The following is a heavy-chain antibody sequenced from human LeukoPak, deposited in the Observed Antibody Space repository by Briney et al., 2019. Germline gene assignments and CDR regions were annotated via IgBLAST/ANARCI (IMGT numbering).Heavy chain of an antibody. Sequence: GGSLRLSCAASGFTFSNAWMSWVRQAPGKGLEWVGRIKSKTDGGTTDYAAPVKGRFTISRDDSKNTLYLQMNSLRVEDTAVYYCTRRPYSSSWYYFDYWGQGTLVTVSS. D-gene: IGHD6-13*01. V-gene: IGHV3-15*01. CDR3: TRRPYSSSWYYFDY. J-gene: IGHJ4*02. CDR1: GFTFSNAW. CDR2: IKSKTDGGTT.